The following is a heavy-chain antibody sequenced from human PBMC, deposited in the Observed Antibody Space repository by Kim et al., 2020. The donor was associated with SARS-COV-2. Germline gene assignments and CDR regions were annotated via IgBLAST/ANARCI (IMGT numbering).Heavy chain of an antibody. J-gene: IGHJ2*01. CDR2: INHSGRT. CDR1: GGFFSGYY. Sequence: SETLSLTCAVYGGFFSGYYWSWIRQPPGKGLEWIGEINHSGRTNYNPSLKSRVTISVDTSKNQFSLKLTSVTAADTAVYFCARRLSNTSGWGSHYCDLWG. D-gene: IGHD3-10*01. CDR3: ARRLSNTSGWGSHYCDL. V-gene: IGHV4-34*01.